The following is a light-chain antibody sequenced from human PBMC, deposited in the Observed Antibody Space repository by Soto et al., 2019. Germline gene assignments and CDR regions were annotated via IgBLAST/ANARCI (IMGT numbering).Light chain of an antibody. Sequence: EIALTQSPATLSLSPGERATLSCRASQSVSSYLAWYQQKPGQPPRLLIYDASNRATGVPARFSGSGSGTDFTLTISSLEPEDFALYYCQQRSNWPMTFGGGTKVEIK. CDR1: QSVSSY. CDR2: DAS. J-gene: IGKJ4*01. V-gene: IGKV3-11*01. CDR3: QQRSNWPMT.